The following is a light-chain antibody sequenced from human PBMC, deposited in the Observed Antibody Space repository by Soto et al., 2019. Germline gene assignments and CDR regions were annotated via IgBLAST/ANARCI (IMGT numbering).Light chain of an antibody. Sequence: EILLTQSPGTLYLSPGERATLSCRASQSVGSSYLAWYQKKPGKAPSLLIYGASSRATGIPDRFSASGYGTDFTITIRTLESEDFAVYYCQQYGSSITFGQGTRLEIK. J-gene: IGKJ5*01. CDR2: GAS. CDR3: QQYGSSIT. CDR1: QSVGSSY. V-gene: IGKV3-20*01.